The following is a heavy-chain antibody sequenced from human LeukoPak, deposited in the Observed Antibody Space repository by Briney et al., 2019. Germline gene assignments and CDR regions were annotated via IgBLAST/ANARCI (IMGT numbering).Heavy chain of an antibody. Sequence: SETLSLTCAVSGYSISSGYSWGWIRQPPGKGPECIGNVNHAGSTYYNPSLRSRVSILVDTSKNQFSLRLGSVTAAETAVYYCARAPHCGTTSCYEVGYWGQGTLVTVSS. J-gene: IGHJ4*02. V-gene: IGHV4-38-2*01. CDR1: GYSISSGYS. D-gene: IGHD2-2*01. CDR3: ARAPHCGTTSCYEVGY. CDR2: VNHAGST.